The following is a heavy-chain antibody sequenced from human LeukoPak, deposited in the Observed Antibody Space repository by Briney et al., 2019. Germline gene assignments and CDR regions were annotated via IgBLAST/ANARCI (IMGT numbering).Heavy chain of an antibody. D-gene: IGHD3-10*01. CDR1: GGSISSGGYY. Sequence: SETLSLTCTVSGGSISSGGYYWSWLRQHPGKGLEWIGYIYYSGSTYYNPSLKSRVTISVDTSKNQFSLKLSSVTAADTAVYYCANYGSGSYRFDPWGQGTLVTVSS. V-gene: IGHV4-31*03. CDR2: IYYSGST. J-gene: IGHJ5*02. CDR3: ANYGSGSYRFDP.